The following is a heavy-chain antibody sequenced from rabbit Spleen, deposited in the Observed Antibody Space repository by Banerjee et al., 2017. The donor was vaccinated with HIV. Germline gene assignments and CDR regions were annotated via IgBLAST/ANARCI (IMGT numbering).Heavy chain of an antibody. D-gene: IGHD6-1*01. J-gene: IGHJ4*01. CDR3: ARDLYGSDAYALGW. CDR2: IAVGSSVTT. CDR1: GVSFSSSDA. V-gene: IGHV1S45*01. Sequence: EQLGESGGGLVKPEGSLTLTCKASGVSFSSSDAMCWVRQAPGKGLEWIACIAVGSSVTTTYASWAKGRFTISKTSSTTVTLRMTSLTAADTATYFCARDLYGSDAYALGWWGPGTLVTV.